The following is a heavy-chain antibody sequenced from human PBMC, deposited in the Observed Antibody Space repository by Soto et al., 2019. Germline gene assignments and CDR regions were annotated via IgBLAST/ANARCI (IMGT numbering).Heavy chain of an antibody. CDR3: ARGCTNGVCYNGLDY. CDR2: IYTSGST. D-gene: IGHD2-8*01. J-gene: IGHJ4*02. CDR1: GGSISSYY. Sequence: QVQLQESGPGLVKPSETLSLTCTVSGGSISSYYWSWIRQPAGKGLEWIGRIYTSGSTTYNPSLKSRVTMSVDTSRNRFSLKLSSVTAADTAVYYCARGCTNGVCYNGLDYWGQGTLVTVSS. V-gene: IGHV4-4*07.